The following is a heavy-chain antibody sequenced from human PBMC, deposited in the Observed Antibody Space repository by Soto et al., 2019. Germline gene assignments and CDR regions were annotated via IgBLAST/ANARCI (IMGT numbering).Heavy chain of an antibody. J-gene: IGHJ6*02. D-gene: IGHD2-2*02. CDR3: ARSLTEGYCTITGCYTRPLYGMDV. CDR2: INPNSGGT. CDR1: GYTFSGYY. Sequence: QEQLVQSGAEVKKPGASVKVSCKASGYTFSGYYIHWLRQAPGQGLEWMGWINPNSGGTNYAQKCQGRVTVTRDTSTSTAYIELSRLTYDDTAVYYCARSLTEGYCTITGCYTRPLYGMDVWGQGTTFTVSS. V-gene: IGHV1-2*02.